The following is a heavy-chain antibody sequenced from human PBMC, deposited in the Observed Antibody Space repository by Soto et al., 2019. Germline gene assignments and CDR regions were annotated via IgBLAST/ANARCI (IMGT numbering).Heavy chain of an antibody. CDR3: SRVDPGETSPFDH. Sequence: QVQLVQSGAEVKKPGASVKVSCKASGYIFTSYYIHWVRQAPGQGLEWMGWINTFDGSRMFAQSFQGRVTMTKDTSTSTVYMEVRSLRSEDTAVYYCSRVDPGETSPFDHWGHGTLVTVSS. CDR2: INTFDGSR. J-gene: IGHJ4*01. D-gene: IGHD4-17*01. V-gene: IGHV1-46*03. CDR1: GYIFTSYY.